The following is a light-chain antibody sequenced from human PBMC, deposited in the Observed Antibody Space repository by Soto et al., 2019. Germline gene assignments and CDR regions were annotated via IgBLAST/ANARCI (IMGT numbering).Light chain of an antibody. J-gene: IGLJ1*01. V-gene: IGLV1-36*01. CDR1: SSNIGNNA. CDR3: ASWDDSLNAYV. Sequence: QSLLTQPPSVSEAPRQMVTISCSGSSSNIGNNAVNWYQQLPGQAPKIVIYYDNLLTSGVSDRFSGSKSGISASLAISDLQSDDEADYYCASWDDSLNAYVFGPGTKVTVL. CDR2: YDN.